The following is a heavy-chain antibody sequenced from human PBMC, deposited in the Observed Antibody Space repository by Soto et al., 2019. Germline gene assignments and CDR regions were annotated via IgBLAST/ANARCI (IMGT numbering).Heavy chain of an antibody. Sequence: SVKVSCKASGGTFSSYAISWVRQAPGQGLEWMGGIIPIFGTANYAQKFQGRVTITADKSTSTAYMELSSLRSEDTAVYYCARSSSWFLEWLFGYGIYVSAQRTTVTVS. D-gene: IGHD3-3*01. CDR1: GGTFSSYA. V-gene: IGHV1-69*06. CDR2: IIPIFGTA. J-gene: IGHJ6*02. CDR3: ARSSSWFLEWLFGYGIYV.